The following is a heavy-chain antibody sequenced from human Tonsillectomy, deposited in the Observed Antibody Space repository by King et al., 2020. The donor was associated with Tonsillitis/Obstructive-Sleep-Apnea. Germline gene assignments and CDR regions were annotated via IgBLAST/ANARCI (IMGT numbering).Heavy chain of an antibody. J-gene: IGHJ4*02. Sequence: VQLVESGGGLVQPGGSLRLSCAVSGFTFSSYAMSWVRQAPGKALEWVSAISGSVGSTYYADSVKGRFTISRDNSKNTLYLQMNSLRAEDTAVYYCAKDLSLVSCMFSRFDYWGQGTLVTVSS. CDR2: ISGSVGST. V-gene: IGHV3-23*04. CDR3: AKDLSLVSCMFSRFDY. D-gene: IGHD3-10*02. CDR1: GFTFSSYA.